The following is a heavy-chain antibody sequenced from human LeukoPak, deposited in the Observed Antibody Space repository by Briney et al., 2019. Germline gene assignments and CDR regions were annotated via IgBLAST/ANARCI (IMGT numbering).Heavy chain of an antibody. D-gene: IGHD6-19*01. V-gene: IGHV3-66*02. CDR1: GFTVSSNY. CDR2: IYSGGST. J-gene: IGHJ4*02. Sequence: GGSLRLSCAASGFTVSSNYMSWVRQAPGKGLEWVSVIYSGGSTYYADSVKGRFTISRDNSKNTLYLQMNSLRAEDTAVYYCARSIAVAGTLNFDYWGQGTLVTVSS. CDR3: ARSIAVAGTLNFDY.